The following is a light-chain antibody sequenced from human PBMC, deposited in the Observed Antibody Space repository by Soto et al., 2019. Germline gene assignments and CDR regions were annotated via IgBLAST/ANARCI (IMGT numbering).Light chain of an antibody. Sequence: DIQMTQSPSSLSASVGDRVSITCRASQTIRSNVNWFQQKPGEVPKILIYGASTLQSGVPSRFSGSGTGTDFTLTISNVQPEDFATYYCQQSYDHPLTFVQGTRLEI. V-gene: IGKV1-39*01. J-gene: IGKJ5*01. CDR3: QQSYDHPLT. CDR1: QTIRSN. CDR2: GAS.